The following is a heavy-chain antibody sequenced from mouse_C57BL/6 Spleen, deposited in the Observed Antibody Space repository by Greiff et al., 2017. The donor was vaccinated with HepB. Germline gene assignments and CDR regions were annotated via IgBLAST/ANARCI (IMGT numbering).Heavy chain of an antibody. D-gene: IGHD1-2*01. CDR2: INPNNGGT. CDR3: ARGYRRGWYAMDY. J-gene: IGHJ4*01. Sequence: EVQLQQSGPELVKPGASVKMSCKASGYTFTDYNMHWVKQSHGKSLEWIGYINPNNGGTSYNQKFKGKATLTVNKSSSTAYMELRSLTSEDSAVYYCARGYRRGWYAMDYWGQGTSVTVSS. V-gene: IGHV1-22*01. CDR1: GYTFTDYN.